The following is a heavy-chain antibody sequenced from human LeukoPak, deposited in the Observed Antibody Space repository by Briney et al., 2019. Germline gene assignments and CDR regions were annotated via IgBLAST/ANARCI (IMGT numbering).Heavy chain of an antibody. CDR1: GGSFSGYY. CDR2: INHSGST. V-gene: IGHV4-34*01. Sequence: PLETLSLTCAVYGGSFSGYYWSWIRQPPGKGLEWIGEINHSGSTNYNPSLKSRVTISVDTSKNQFSLKLSSVTAADTAVYYCARVQSSGLYYWGQGTLVTVSS. J-gene: IGHJ4*02. D-gene: IGHD3-22*01. CDR3: ARVQSSGLYY.